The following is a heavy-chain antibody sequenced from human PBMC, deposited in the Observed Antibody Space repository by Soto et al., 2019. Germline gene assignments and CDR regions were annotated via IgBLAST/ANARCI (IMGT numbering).Heavy chain of an antibody. CDR1: GFTFSSYA. V-gene: IGHV3-23*01. CDR3: AKSPWCSGGSCYESSG. Sequence: GGSLRLSCAASGFTFSSYAMSWVRQAPGKGLEWVSAISGSGGSTYYADSVKGRFTISRDNSKNTLYLQMNSLRAEDTAVYYCAKSPWCSGGSCYESSGWGQGTLVTVSS. CDR2: ISGSGGST. J-gene: IGHJ4*02. D-gene: IGHD2-15*01.